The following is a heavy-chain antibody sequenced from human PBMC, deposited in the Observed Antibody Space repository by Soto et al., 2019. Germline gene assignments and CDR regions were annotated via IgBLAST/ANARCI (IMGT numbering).Heavy chain of an antibody. J-gene: IGHJ4*02. CDR2: IKSITDGGTR. V-gene: IGHV3-15*01. Sequence: PGGSLRLSCAASGFSFDNAWMSWVRQAPGKGLEWLGRIKSITDGGTRDYAAPVKGRFTISRDDSKSTLALQMSSLKSEDTAVYYCTTDRQWLAPFDCWGQGTLVTVSS. CDR1: GFSFDNAW. CDR3: TTDRQWLAPFDC. D-gene: IGHD6-19*01.